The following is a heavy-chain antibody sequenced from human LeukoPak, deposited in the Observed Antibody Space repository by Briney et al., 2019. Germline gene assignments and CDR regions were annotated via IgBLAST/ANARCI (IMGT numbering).Heavy chain of an antibody. Sequence: GRSLRLSCAASGFTFSSYGMHWVRQAPGKGLDGVAVIWYDGSNKYYADSVKGRFTISRDNSKNTLYLQMNSLRAEDTAVYYCARGRTVTTIFLSFDYGMDVWGQGTTVTVSS. CDR3: ARGRTVTTIFLSFDYGMDV. D-gene: IGHD4-17*01. V-gene: IGHV3-33*01. J-gene: IGHJ6*02. CDR1: GFTFSSYG. CDR2: IWYDGSNK.